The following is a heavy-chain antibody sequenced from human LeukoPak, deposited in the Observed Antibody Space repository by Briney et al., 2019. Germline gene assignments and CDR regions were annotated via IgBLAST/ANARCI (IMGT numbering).Heavy chain of an antibody. CDR1: GGSFSGYY. CDR3: ARAGRFTGVDYYYMDV. J-gene: IGHJ6*03. V-gene: IGHV4-34*01. CDR2: INHSGST. D-gene: IGHD3-3*01. Sequence: PSETLSLTCAVYGGSFSGYYWSWIRQPPGKGLEWIGEINHSGSTNYNPSLKSRVTISVDTSKNQFSLKLSSVTAADTAVYYCARAGRFTGVDYYYMDVWGKGTTVTVSS.